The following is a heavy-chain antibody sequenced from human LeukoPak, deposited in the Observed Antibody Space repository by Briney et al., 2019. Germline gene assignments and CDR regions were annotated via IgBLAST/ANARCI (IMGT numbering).Heavy chain of an antibody. J-gene: IGHJ4*02. D-gene: IGHD4-17*01. Sequence: ASVKVSCKASGYTFTGYYMHWVRQAPGQGLEWMGRINPNSGGTNHAQKVQGRVTMTRDTSISTAYMELSRLRSDDTAVYYCARGSSRYGDYLIDYWGQGTLVTVSS. CDR1: GYTFTGYY. CDR2: INPNSGGT. CDR3: ARGSSRYGDYLIDY. V-gene: IGHV1-2*06.